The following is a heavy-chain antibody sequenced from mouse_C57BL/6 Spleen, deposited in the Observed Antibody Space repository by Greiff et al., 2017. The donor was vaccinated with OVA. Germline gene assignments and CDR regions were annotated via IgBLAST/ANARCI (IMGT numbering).Heavy chain of an antibody. CDR3: ARDRGLRHFDY. V-gene: IGHV3-6*01. J-gene: IGHJ2*01. D-gene: IGHD1-2*01. CDR1: GYSITSGYS. Sequence: EVQLQESGPGLVKPSQSLSLTCSVTGYSITSGYSWNWIRQFPGNKLEWMGYISYDGSNNYNPSLKNRISITRDTSKNQFFLKLNSVTTEDTATYYCARDRGLRHFDYWGQGTTLTVSS. CDR2: ISYDGSN.